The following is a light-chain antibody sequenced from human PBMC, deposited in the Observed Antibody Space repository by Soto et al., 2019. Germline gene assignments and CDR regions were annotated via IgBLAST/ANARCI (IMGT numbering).Light chain of an antibody. CDR1: QGINSW. CDR2: AAS. V-gene: IGKV1-12*01. J-gene: IGKJ2*01. Sequence: GDRVTITCRASQGINSWLAWYQQKPGKAPNLLIYAASSLQSGVPSRFSGSGSGTDFTLTISSLQPEDFATYYCQQANSFPYTFGQGTKLEIK. CDR3: QQANSFPYT.